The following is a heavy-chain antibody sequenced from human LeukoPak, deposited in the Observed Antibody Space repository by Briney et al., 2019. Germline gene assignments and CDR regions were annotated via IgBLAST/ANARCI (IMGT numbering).Heavy chain of an antibody. CDR3: ARHANSGSWYYFDY. J-gene: IGHJ4*02. CDR1: GGSFSGYY. CDR2: INHSGST. V-gene: IGHV4-34*01. D-gene: IGHD1-26*01. Sequence: SETLSLTCAVYGGSFSGYYWSWIRHPPGKGLEWDGEINHSGSTNYHPSLKSRVTISVDTSKNQFSLKLSSVTAADTAVYYCARHANSGSWYYFDYWGQGTLVTVSS.